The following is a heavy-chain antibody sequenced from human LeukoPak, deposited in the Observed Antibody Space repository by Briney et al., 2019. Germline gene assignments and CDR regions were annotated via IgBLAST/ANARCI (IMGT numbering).Heavy chain of an antibody. V-gene: IGHV4-34*01. CDR2: INHSGST. J-gene: IGHJ4*02. CDR1: GGSFSGYY. D-gene: IGHD1-26*01. CDR3: ARGRVGATTKYYFDY. Sequence: PSETLSLTCAVYGGSFSGYYWSWIRQPPGTGLEWIGEINHSGSTNYNPSLKSRVTISVDTSKNQFSLKLSSVTAADTAVYYCARGRVGATTKYYFDYWGQGTLVTVSS.